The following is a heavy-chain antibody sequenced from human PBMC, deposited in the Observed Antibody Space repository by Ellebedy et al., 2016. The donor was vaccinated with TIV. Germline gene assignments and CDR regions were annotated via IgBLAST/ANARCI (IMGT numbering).Heavy chain of an antibody. Sequence: PGGSLRLSCAASGFTFSSYSMNWVRQAPGKGLEWVSYISSSSSTIYYADSVKGRFTISRDNAKNSLYLQMNSLRAEDTAVYYCARDGGFYQGSSSFGDYWGQGTLVTVSS. J-gene: IGHJ4*02. CDR2: ISSSSSTI. D-gene: IGHD6-13*01. V-gene: IGHV3-48*01. CDR1: GFTFSSYS. CDR3: ARDGGFYQGSSSFGDY.